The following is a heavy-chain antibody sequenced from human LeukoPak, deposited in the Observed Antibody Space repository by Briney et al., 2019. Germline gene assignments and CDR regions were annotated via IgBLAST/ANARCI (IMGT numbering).Heavy chain of an antibody. V-gene: IGHV1-46*01. CDR1: GYTFTKFY. Sequence: ASVKVSCKASGYTFTKFYIHWVRQAPGQGLEWMSLINPSGGSTSYAEKFHGRVTLTRDMSTNTVYMELSSLRSEGAAVYYCARDRIDFFDYWGQGTLVTVSS. J-gene: IGHJ4*02. D-gene: IGHD3-16*02. CDR2: INPSGGST. CDR3: ARDRIDFFDY.